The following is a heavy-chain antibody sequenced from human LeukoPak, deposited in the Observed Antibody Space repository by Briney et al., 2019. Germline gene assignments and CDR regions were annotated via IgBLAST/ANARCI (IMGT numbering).Heavy chain of an antibody. J-gene: IGHJ4*02. D-gene: IGHD6-6*01. CDR1: GFTFSSYW. V-gene: IGHV3-7*01. Sequence: SGGSLRLSCAASGFTFSSYWMSWVRQAPGKGLEWVANMKQDGSEKYYVDSVKGRFTISRDNAKNSLYLQMNSLRAEDTAVYYCARDSSSDAVDYWGQGTLVTVSS. CDR2: MKQDGSEK. CDR3: ARDSSSDAVDY.